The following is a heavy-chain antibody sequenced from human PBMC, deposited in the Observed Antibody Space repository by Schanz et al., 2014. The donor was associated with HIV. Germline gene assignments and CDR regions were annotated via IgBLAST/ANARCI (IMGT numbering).Heavy chain of an antibody. CDR3: VRGDPSGSF. CDR2: VSGGGGST. D-gene: IGHD6-25*01. J-gene: IGHJ4*02. V-gene: IGHV3-23*01. CDR1: GFTFSTYA. Sequence: EVHLLESGGGLVQPGGSLRLSCATSGFTFSTYAMSWVRQAPGKGLDWVATVSGGGGSTYFADSVRGRFTISRDNTKNSLFLQMSSLRAEDTAIYYCVRGDPSGSFWGQGTLVTVSS.